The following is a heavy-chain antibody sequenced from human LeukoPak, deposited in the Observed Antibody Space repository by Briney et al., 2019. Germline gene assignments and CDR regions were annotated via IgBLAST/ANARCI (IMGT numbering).Heavy chain of an antibody. J-gene: IGHJ1*01. D-gene: IGHD6-19*01. V-gene: IGHV3-74*01. CDR1: GFTFSSYW. Sequence: PGGSLSLSCAASGFTFSSYWMHWIRQAPGKGLVWVSRIYSDGSRTTYADPVKRRFTISGDNAKNTLYLQMNRLRAEDTAVYYCARGGKIALAGTRSPQYFQHWGQGTLVTVSS. CDR3: ARGGKIALAGTRSPQYFQH. CDR2: IYSDGSRT.